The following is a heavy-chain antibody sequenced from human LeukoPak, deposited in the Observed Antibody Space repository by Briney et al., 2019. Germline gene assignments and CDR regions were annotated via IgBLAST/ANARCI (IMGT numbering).Heavy chain of an antibody. D-gene: IGHD6-19*01. Sequence: GGSLRLSCAASGFTFSSYSMNWVRQAPGEGLEWVSSISSSSSYIYYADSVKGRFTISRDNAKNSLYLQMNSLRAEDTAVYYCARNAVAGSHDYWGQGTLVTVSS. CDR3: ARNAVAGSHDY. J-gene: IGHJ4*02. CDR1: GFTFSSYS. V-gene: IGHV3-21*01. CDR2: ISSSSSYI.